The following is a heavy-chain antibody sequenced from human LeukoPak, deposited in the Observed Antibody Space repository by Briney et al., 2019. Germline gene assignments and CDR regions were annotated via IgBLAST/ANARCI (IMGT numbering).Heavy chain of an antibody. CDR1: GFTFSSYG. CDR3: ARALKSSGWYGDLFDP. CDR2: IYSGGST. V-gene: IGHV3-53*01. Sequence: GRSLRLSCAASGFTFSSYGMHWVRQAPGKGLEWVSVIYSGGSTYYADSVKGRFTISRDNSKNTLYLQMNSLRAEDTAVYYCARALKSSGWYGDLFDPWGQGTLVTVSS. D-gene: IGHD6-19*01. J-gene: IGHJ5*02.